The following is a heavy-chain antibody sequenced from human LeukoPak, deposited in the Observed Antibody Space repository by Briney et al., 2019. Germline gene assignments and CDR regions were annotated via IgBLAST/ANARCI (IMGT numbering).Heavy chain of an antibody. D-gene: IGHD2-21*01. CDR2: INPSGGST. Sequence: ASVKVSCKAAGFTFTSYYMHWVRQAPGQGLGWMGIINPSGGSTSYPQKFQGRVTMTRDTSTSTVYMELSSLRSEDTAVYYCACVVRGAFDIWGQGTLVTVSS. CDR1: GFTFTSYY. J-gene: IGHJ3*02. V-gene: IGHV1-46*03. CDR3: ACVVRGAFDI.